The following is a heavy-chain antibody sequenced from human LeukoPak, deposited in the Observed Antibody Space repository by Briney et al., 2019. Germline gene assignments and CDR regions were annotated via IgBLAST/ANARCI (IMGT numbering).Heavy chain of an antibody. D-gene: IGHD1-1*01. Sequence: PSETLSLTCAVDGGSFSGYYWSWIRQPPGKGLEWIGEINHSGSTNYNPSLKSRVTISVDTSKNQFSLKLSSVTAADTAVYYCARGHHNWASYYGMDVWGQGTTVTVSS. CDR3: ARGHHNWASYYGMDV. V-gene: IGHV4-34*01. J-gene: IGHJ6*02. CDR1: GGSFSGYY. CDR2: INHSGST.